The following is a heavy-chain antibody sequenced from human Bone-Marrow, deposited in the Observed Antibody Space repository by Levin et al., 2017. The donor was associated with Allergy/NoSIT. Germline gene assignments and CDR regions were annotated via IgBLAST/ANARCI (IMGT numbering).Heavy chain of an antibody. CDR3: ARFWGAFDY. V-gene: IGHV4-59*01. Sequence: SETLSLTCTFSGDSNGNYKWTWIRQPPGKGLEWIGYTYYSGSSHYNPSLQSRVTISVDTSKNQFSLRLSSVTAADTAVYYCARFWGAFDYWGQGTLVTVSS. CDR1: GDSNGNYK. J-gene: IGHJ4*02. D-gene: IGHD3-3*01. CDR2: TYYSGSS.